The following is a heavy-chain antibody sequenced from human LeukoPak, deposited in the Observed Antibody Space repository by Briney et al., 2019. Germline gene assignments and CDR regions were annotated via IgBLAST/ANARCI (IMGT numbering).Heavy chain of an antibody. CDR2: IRYDGSNK. J-gene: IGHJ4*02. CDR1: GFTFSSYG. V-gene: IGHV3-30*02. Sequence: GGSLRLSCAASGFTFSSYGMHWVRQAPGKGLEWVAFIRYDGSNKYYADSVKGRFTISRGNSKNTLYLQMNSLRAEDTAVYYCARSPYYYGSGSPDYWGQGTLVTVSS. D-gene: IGHD3-10*01. CDR3: ARSPYYYGSGSPDY.